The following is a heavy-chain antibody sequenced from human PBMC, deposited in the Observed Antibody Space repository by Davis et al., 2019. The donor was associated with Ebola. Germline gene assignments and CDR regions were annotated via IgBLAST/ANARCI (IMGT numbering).Heavy chain of an antibody. D-gene: IGHD1-1*01. CDR2: IYDQST. CDR1: GFTVSSNH. CDR3: ARATWKWVVDAFDV. Sequence: PGGSLRLSCAASGFTVSSNHMSWVRQAPGKGLEWVSVIYDQSTAYADSVRGRFIISRDRSKNTLFLQMNSLRTDDTAVYYCARATWKWVVDAFDVWGQGSQVTVSS. J-gene: IGHJ3*01. V-gene: IGHV3-66*01.